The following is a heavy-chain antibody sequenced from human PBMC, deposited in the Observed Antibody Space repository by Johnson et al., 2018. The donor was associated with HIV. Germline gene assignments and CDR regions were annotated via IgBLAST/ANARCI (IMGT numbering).Heavy chain of an antibody. CDR3: GVGATIRDV. V-gene: IGHV3-23*04. CDR1: GFTFSTYA. J-gene: IGHJ3*01. CDR2: LSGSGANT. Sequence: VQLVESGGGLVQPGGSLRLSCAASGFTFSTYAMSWVRQAPGKGLEWVSSLSGSGANTYYADFVKGRFTISRDNSNNTLYLQMNRLKSDDTAVYYCGVGATIRDVWGQGTMVSVSS. D-gene: IGHD1-26*01.